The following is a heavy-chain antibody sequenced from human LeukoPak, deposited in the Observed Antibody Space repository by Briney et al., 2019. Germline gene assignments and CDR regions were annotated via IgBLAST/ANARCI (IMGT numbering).Heavy chain of an antibody. CDR3: AKDDPSGRCY. CDR1: GFTFSSYA. D-gene: IGHD6-19*01. V-gene: IGHV3-23*01. CDR2: ISGSGGST. J-gene: IGHJ4*02. Sequence: QSGGSLRLSCAASGFTFSSYAMSWAPHAPGKALEWVSAISGSGGSTYYADSVKGRFTISRDNSKNTLYLQMNSLRAEDTAVYYCAKDDPSGRCYWGQGTLVSVSS.